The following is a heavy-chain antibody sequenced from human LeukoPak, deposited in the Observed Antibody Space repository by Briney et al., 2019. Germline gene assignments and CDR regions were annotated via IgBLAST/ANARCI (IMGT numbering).Heavy chain of an antibody. CDR3: AREQQLALAFDY. D-gene: IGHD6-13*01. V-gene: IGHV4-59*01. Sequence: PSETLSLTCTVSGGSISSYYWSWIRQPPGKGLEWIGYIYYSGSTNYNPSLKSRVTISVDTSKNQFSLKLSSVTAADTAVYYCAREQQLALAFDYWGQGTLVTVSS. J-gene: IGHJ4*02. CDR2: IYYSGST. CDR1: GGSISSYY.